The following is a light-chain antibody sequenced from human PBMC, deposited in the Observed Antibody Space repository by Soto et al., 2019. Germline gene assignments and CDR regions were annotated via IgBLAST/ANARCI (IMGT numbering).Light chain of an antibody. Sequence: QSVLTQPPSASGTPGQRVTISCSGSSSNIGSNYVYWYQQLPGTAPKLLIYRNNQRPSGVPDRFSGSKSGTSASLARSGVRSEDEADYYCTAWDDTLRGPLFGGGTKVTVL. CDR1: SSNIGSNY. V-gene: IGLV1-47*01. J-gene: IGLJ2*01. CDR3: TAWDDTLRGPL. CDR2: RNN.